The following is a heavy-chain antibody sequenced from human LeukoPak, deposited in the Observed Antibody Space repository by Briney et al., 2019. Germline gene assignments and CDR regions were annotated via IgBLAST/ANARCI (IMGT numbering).Heavy chain of an antibody. CDR3: ARHRRDGSPTQD. V-gene: IGHV4-34*01. D-gene: IGHD5-24*01. CDR2: IKHSGSI. Sequence: KTSETLSLTCAVYGGSFSGYYWTWIRQPPGKGLEWIGEIKHSGSINYNPSLKSRVTISVDTSKNQFSLKLSSVTAADTAVYYCARHRRDGSPTQDWGQGILVTVSS. J-gene: IGHJ4*02. CDR1: GGSFSGYY.